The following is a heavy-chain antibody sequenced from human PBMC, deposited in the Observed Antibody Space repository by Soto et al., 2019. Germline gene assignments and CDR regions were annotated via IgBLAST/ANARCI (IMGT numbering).Heavy chain of an antibody. CDR1: GFTFSSYG. CDR3: ARPLEQHQLGFGMDV. Sequence: QVQLVQSGGGVVQPGGSLRLSCAASGFTFSSYGMHWFRQAPGKGLEWVAVIWYDGSKIYYADSVEGRFTSSRDNYKSTLYLQMNSLRAEDTAVYYCARPLEQHQLGFGMDVWGQGTPVTVSS. D-gene: IGHD6-13*01. J-gene: IGHJ6*01. V-gene: IGHV3-33*01. CDR2: IWYDGSKI.